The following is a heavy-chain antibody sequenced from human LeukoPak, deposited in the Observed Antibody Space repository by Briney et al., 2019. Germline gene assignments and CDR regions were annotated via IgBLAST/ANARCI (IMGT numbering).Heavy chain of an antibody. J-gene: IGHJ3*02. CDR3: ARDPPGLGGGGPDAFDI. D-gene: IGHD3-16*01. CDR1: GGSISSSNW. CDR2: IYHSGST. V-gene: IGHV4-4*02. Sequence: SETLSLTCAVSGGSISSSNWWSWVRQPPGKGLEWIGEIYHSGSTNYNPSLKSRVTISVDKSKNQFSLKLSSVTAADTAVYYCARDPPGLGGGGPDAFDIWGQGTMVTVSS.